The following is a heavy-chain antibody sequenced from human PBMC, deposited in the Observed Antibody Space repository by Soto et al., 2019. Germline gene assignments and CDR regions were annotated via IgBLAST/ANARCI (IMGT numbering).Heavy chain of an antibody. CDR3: ARDIWSGYYAPSGYGMDV. CDR1: GFTFSSYW. V-gene: IGHV3-7*05. CDR2: IKQDGSEK. D-gene: IGHD3-3*01. Sequence: GGSLRLSCAASGFTFSSYWMSWVRQAPGKGLEWVANIKQDGSEKYYVDSVKGRFTMSRDNAKNSLYLQMNSLRAEDTAVYYCARDIWSGYYAPSGYGMDVWGQGTTVTVSS. J-gene: IGHJ6*02.